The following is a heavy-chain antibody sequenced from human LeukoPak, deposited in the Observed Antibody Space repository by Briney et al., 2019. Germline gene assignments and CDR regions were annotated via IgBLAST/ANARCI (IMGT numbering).Heavy chain of an antibody. CDR2: INPSGGST. V-gene: IGHV1-46*01. CDR3: ARDRREYYDSRRYYFDY. Sequence: GASVKVSCKASGYTFTSYYMHWVRQAPGQGLGWMGIINPSGGSTSYAQKFQGRVTMTRDTSTSTVYMELSSLRSEDTAVYYCARDRREYYDSRRYYFDYWGQGTLVTVSS. D-gene: IGHD3-22*01. J-gene: IGHJ4*02. CDR1: GYTFTSYY.